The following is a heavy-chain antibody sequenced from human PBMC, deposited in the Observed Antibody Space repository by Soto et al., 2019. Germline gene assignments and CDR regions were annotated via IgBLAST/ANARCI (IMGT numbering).Heavy chain of an antibody. Sequence: ASVKVSCKAPGYTFTSYDINWVRQATGQGLEWMGWMNPNSGNTGYAQKFQGRVTMTRNTSISTAYMELSSLRSEDTAVYYCAREYYGGYYYYGMDVWGQGTTVTVSS. J-gene: IGHJ6*02. D-gene: IGHD2-21*01. CDR1: GYTFTSYD. CDR3: AREYYGGYYYYGMDV. CDR2: MNPNSGNT. V-gene: IGHV1-8*01.